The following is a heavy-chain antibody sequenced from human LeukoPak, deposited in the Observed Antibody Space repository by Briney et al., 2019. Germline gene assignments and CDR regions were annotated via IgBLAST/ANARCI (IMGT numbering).Heavy chain of an antibody. Sequence: SETLSLTCTVAGGSISSSSYYWGWIRQPPGKGLEWIVSIYYSGSTYYNPSLKSRVTISVDTSKNQFSLKLSSVTAADTAVYYCATQIPRYCSSTSCPSYYFDYWGQGTLVTVSS. J-gene: IGHJ4*02. V-gene: IGHV4-39*01. CDR3: ATQIPRYCSSTSCPSYYFDY. CDR1: GGSISSSSYY. D-gene: IGHD2-2*01. CDR2: IYYSGST.